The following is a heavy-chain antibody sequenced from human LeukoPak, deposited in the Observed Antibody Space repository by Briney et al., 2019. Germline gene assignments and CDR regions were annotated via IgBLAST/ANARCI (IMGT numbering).Heavy chain of an antibody. CDR1: GGSISSYY. J-gene: IGHJ4*02. Sequence: PSETLSLTCTVSGGSISSYYWSWIRQPPGKGLEWIGYIYHSGSTNYNPSLKSRVTISVDTSKNQFSLKLSSVTAADTAVYYCARVSGGYSYGYGDYWGQGTLVTVSS. D-gene: IGHD5-18*01. CDR2: IYHSGST. CDR3: ARVSGGYSYGYGDY. V-gene: IGHV4-59*01.